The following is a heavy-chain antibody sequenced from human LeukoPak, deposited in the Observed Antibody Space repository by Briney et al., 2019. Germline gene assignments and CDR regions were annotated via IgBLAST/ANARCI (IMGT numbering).Heavy chain of an antibody. V-gene: IGHV3-74*01. D-gene: IGHD1-7*01. CDR1: RITFSSHW. CDR3: ARGPRVGTTTLFPSHY. CDR2: TNSDGSDT. J-gene: IGHJ4*02. Sequence: PGGSLRLSCVASRITFSSHWMYWVRQAPGKGLVWVSRTNSDGSDTSYADSVKGRFTISRDNARNTLNLQMNSLRAEDTAVYYCARGPRVGTTTLFPSHYWGQGTLVTVSS.